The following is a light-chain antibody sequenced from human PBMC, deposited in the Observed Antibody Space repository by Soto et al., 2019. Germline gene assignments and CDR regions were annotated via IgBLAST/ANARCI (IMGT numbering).Light chain of an antibody. J-gene: IGLJ3*02. Sequence: QSVLTQPPSVSGAPGQRVTISCTGSSSNIGAGYDVHWYQQLPGTAPKLLIYGNSNRPSGVPDRFSGSKSDTSASLAITGLQAEDEADYYCQSYDIRLSAWVFGGGTKLTVL. CDR1: SSNIGAGYD. CDR3: QSYDIRLSAWV. V-gene: IGLV1-40*01. CDR2: GNS.